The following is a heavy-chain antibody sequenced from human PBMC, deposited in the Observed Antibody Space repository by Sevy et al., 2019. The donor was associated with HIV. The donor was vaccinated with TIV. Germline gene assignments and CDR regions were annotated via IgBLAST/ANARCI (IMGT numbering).Heavy chain of an antibody. CDR3: ARSKVGVGDAFDI. V-gene: IGHV3-74*01. CDR1: GFTFSSHW. CDR2: LNYDGSYT. D-gene: IGHD3-16*01. J-gene: IGHJ3*02. Sequence: GGSLRLSCAASGFTFSSHWMQWVRQAPGKGLVWVSRLNYDGSYTNYADAVKGRFTISRDNDKGTLYLQMNSLRAEDTALYYCARSKVGVGDAFDIWGQGTMVTVSS.